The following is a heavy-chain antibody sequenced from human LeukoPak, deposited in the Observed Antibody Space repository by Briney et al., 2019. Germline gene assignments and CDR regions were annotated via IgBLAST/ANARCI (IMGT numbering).Heavy chain of an antibody. CDR2: ISYDAKSN. J-gene: IGHJ4*02. D-gene: IGHD3-10*01. CDR1: GFTFSSYG. Sequence: EGSLRLSCATSGFTFSSYGMHWVRQAPGKGLEWVAVISYDAKSNYHVDSVKGRFTISRDNAKNTLYLQMNSLRAEDTAVYYCARDPDYYGSGSVDYWGQGTLVTVSS. V-gene: IGHV3-33*05. CDR3: ARDPDYYGSGSVDY.